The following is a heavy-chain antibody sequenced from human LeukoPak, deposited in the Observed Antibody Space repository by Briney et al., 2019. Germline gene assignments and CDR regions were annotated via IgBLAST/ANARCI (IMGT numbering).Heavy chain of an antibody. CDR2: FDPEDGET. V-gene: IGHV1-24*01. J-gene: IGHJ4*02. CDR3: ATPRWGYYYDSSGYRFDY. Sequence: ASVKVSCKVSGYILTELSMHWVRQAPGKGLEWMGGFDPEDGETIYAQKFQGRVTMTEDTSTDTAYMELSSLRSEDTAVYYCATPRWGYYYDSSGYRFDYWGQGTLVTVSS. CDR1: GYILTELS. D-gene: IGHD3-22*01.